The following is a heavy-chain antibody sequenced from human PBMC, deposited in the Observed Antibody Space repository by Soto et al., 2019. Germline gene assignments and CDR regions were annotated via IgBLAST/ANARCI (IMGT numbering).Heavy chain of an antibody. CDR1: GFTFDDYT. CDR2: VTWNSGFT. CDR3: VRGYCSSPNCPAAMFYFDY. D-gene: IGHD2-2*01. V-gene: IGHV3-9*01. J-gene: IGHJ4*02. Sequence: EVQLVESGGGLVQPGRSLRLSCAASGFTFDDYTMHWVRQAPGKGLEWVSGVTWNSGFTAYADSVKGRFTISRDNAKNSMYLQMISVRPEDTALYSCVRGYCSSPNCPAAMFYFDYWGQGALVTVSS.